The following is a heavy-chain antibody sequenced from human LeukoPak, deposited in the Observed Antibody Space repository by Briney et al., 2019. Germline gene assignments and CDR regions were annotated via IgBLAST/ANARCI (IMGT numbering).Heavy chain of an antibody. D-gene: IGHD3-9*01. Sequence: GGSLRLSCAASGFTFSSYAMPWVRQAPGKGLEWVAVISYDGSNKYYADSVKGRFTISRDNSKNTLYLQMNSLRAEDTAVYYCARELRYFDWLFPTSDNYYYYGMDVWGQGTTVTVSS. CDR1: GFTFSSYA. CDR3: ARELRYFDWLFPTSDNYYYYGMDV. J-gene: IGHJ6*02. V-gene: IGHV3-30-3*01. CDR2: ISYDGSNK.